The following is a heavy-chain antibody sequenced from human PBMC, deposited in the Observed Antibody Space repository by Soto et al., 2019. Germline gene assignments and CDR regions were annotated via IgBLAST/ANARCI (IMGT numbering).Heavy chain of an antibody. CDR1: GFRFSDYY. CDR2: SSNSGTYT. J-gene: IGHJ4*02. Sequence: LRLSCEASGFRFSDYYMSWIRQAPGKGLEWLSYSSNSGTYTRYADSVKGRFSISRDNAKNSLYLQINSLRGEDTAIYYCARSGDNYNVLDFWGKGTPVTVSS. CDR3: ARSGDNYNVLDF. V-gene: IGHV3-11*06. D-gene: IGHD3-10*02.